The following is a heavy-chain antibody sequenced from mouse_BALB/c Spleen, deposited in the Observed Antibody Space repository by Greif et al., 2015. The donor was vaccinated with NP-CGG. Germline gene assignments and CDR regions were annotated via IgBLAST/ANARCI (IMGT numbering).Heavy chain of an antibody. V-gene: IGHV1-7*01. CDR2: INPSTGYT. CDR3: ARSGTKGFAY. CDR1: GYTFTSYW. J-gene: IGHJ3*01. D-gene: IGHD4-1*01. Sequence: VQLVESGAELAKPGASVKMSCKASGYTFTSYWMHWVKQRPGQGLEWIGYINPSTGYTEYNQKFKDKATLTADKSSSTAYMQLSSLTSEDSAIYYCARSGTKGFAYWGQGTLVTVSA.